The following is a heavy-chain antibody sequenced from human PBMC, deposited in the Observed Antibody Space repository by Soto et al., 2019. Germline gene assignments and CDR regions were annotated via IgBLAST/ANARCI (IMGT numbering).Heavy chain of an antibody. D-gene: IGHD3-3*02. J-gene: IGHJ6*02. Sequence: QVQLVQSGGEVKKPGASVKVSCKASGFTFTNYGIVWVRQAPGQGLEWMGWISTYNGNTDYAQKFQGRVTMTADTSTSTAYMELRSLRSDDTAVYYCARDAHHFWSVSPYGMDVWGHGTTVTVSS. CDR3: ARDAHHFWSVSPYGMDV. CDR1: GFTFTNYG. V-gene: IGHV1-18*01. CDR2: ISTYNGNT.